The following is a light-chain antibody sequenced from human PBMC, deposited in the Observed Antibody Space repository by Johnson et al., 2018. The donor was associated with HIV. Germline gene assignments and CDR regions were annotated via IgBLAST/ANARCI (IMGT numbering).Light chain of an antibody. CDR3: GTWDSSLSAGPLYV. Sequence: QSVLTQSPSVSAAPGQKVTISCSGSSSNIGNNYVSWYQQLPGTAPKLLIYENNKRPSGIPDRFSGSKSGTSATLGITGLQTGDEADYYCGTWDSSLSAGPLYVLGTGTKVTVL. V-gene: IGLV1-51*02. CDR1: SSNIGNNY. CDR2: ENN. J-gene: IGLJ1*01.